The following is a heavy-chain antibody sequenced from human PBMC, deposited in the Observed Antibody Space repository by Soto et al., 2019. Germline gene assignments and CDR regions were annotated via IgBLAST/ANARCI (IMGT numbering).Heavy chain of an antibody. V-gene: IGHV4-39*07. J-gene: IGHJ5*02. CDR3: ARWSISLLSYFDP. Sequence: PSTTLSLTCTVSGGSISSSSYYWGWIRQPPGKGLEWIGSIYSSGSTYYNPSLKSRVTISVGTSKNQFSLKLSSVTAADTAVYYCARWSISLLSYFDPWGQGTLVTVSS. CDR2: IYSSGST. D-gene: IGHD3-3*01. CDR1: GGSISSSSYY.